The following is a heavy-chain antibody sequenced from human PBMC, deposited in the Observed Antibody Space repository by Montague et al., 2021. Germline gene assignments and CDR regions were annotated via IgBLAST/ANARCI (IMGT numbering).Heavy chain of an antibody. CDR1: GFSFSSYW. D-gene: IGHD6-13*01. Sequence: SLRLSCAASGFSFSSYWMHWVRQPAGKGLLWVSRITLDGSSTPFAASVQGPCTTSRDNAKAALYLQMNSLSVEDTAVYYCARNLASAAPGAFDIWGQGTMVTVAP. CDR3: ARNLASAAPGAFDI. CDR2: ITLDGSST. V-gene: IGHV3-74*01. J-gene: IGHJ3*02.